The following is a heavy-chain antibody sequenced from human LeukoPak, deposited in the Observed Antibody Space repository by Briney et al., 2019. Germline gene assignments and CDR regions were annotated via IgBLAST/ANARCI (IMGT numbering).Heavy chain of an antibody. CDR2: MSHDGSNI. Sequence: GGSLRLSCVSSGFTFSNYVLYWVRQAPGKGLEWVAGMSHDGSNIYYADPVKGRFTVSRDNSKNTLYLQVNSLRVEDTAVYSCARESFGDYYFDYWGQGTLVTVSS. V-gene: IGHV3-30*14. CDR1: GFTFSNYV. J-gene: IGHJ4*02. CDR3: ARESFGDYYFDY. D-gene: IGHD4-17*01.